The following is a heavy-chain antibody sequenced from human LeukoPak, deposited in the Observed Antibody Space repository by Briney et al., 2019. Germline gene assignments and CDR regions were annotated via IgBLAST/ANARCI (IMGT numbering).Heavy chain of an antibody. CDR1: GFTVSINY. D-gene: IGHD3-22*01. J-gene: IGHJ3*02. Sequence: GGSLRLSCAASGFTVSINYMSWVRQAPGKGLEWVSVIYSGGATYYADSVKGRFTISRDNSKNTLYLQMNSLRAEDTAVYYCARPYYDSSGYYYWGNAFDIWGQGTMVTVSS. CDR3: ARPYYDSSGYYYWGNAFDI. CDR2: IYSGGAT. V-gene: IGHV3-53*01.